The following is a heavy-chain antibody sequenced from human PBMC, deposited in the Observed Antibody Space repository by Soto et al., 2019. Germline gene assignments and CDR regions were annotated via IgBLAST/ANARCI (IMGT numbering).Heavy chain of an antibody. J-gene: IGHJ3*01. CDR2: IYYSGST. V-gene: IGHV4-59*01. Sequence: PSETLSLTCTVSGGSLSSYYWSWIRQPPGKGLEWIGYIYYSGSTNYNPSLKSRVTISVDTSKNQFSLKLSSVKGRFTISRDNAENSLYLQMDSLRAEDTAVYYCARNYDILTAGIFDSWGPGTLVTVSS. CDR1: GGSLSSYY. D-gene: IGHD3-9*01. CDR3: AENSLYLQMDSLRAEDTAVYYCARNYDILTAGIFDS.